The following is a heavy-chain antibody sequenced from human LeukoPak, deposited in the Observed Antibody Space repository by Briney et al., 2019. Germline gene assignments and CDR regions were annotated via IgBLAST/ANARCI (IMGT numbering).Heavy chain of an antibody. CDR3: ARDGRRAMVD. V-gene: IGHV3-74*01. D-gene: IGHD5-18*01. J-gene: IGHJ4*02. CDR1: GFTLSPYW. CDR2: INSDGSST. Sequence: GGSLRLSCAASGFTLSPYWMHWVRQAPGKGLVWVSRINSDGSSTAYADSVKGRFTISRDNAKNSLYLQMNSLRAEDTAVYYCARDGRRAMVDWGQGTLVTVSS.